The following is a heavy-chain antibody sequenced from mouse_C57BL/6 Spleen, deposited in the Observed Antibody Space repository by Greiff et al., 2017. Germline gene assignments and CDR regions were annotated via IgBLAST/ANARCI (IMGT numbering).Heavy chain of an antibody. J-gene: IGHJ1*03. V-gene: IGHV1-59*01. CDR3: ARYDGSSYWYFDV. Sequence: VQLQQPGAELVRPGTSVKLSCKASGYTFTSYWMHWVKQRPGQGLEWIGVIDPSDSYTNYNQKFKGKATLTVDTSSSTAYMQLSSLTSEDSAVYYCARYDGSSYWYFDVWGTGTTVTVSS. D-gene: IGHD1-1*01. CDR2: IDPSDSYT. CDR1: GYTFTSYW.